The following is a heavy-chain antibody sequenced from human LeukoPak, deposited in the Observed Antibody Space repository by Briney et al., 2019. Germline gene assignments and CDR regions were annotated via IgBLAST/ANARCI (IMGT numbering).Heavy chain of an antibody. V-gene: IGHV3-53*01. CDR2: IYNADT. CDR1: GFAVSNNY. D-gene: IGHD3-10*01. CDR3: ARLRGNTMVEY. Sequence: GGSLRLSCTASGFAVSNNYMSWVRQAPGKGLEWVSLIYNADTYADSVKGRFTISRDDSKNTLNLQMNSLRADDTAVYYCARLRGNTMVEYWGQGTLVTVSS. J-gene: IGHJ4*02.